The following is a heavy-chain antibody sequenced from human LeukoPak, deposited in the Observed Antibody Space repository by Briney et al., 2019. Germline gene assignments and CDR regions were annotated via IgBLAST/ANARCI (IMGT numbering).Heavy chain of an antibody. CDR1: GYAFSSYW. CDR3: ARQNDFRLDY. D-gene: IGHD3-3*01. CDR2: IYPGDSDT. Sequence: GESLRISCKGSGYAFSSYWIGWVRQMPGKGLEWMGIIYPGDSDTRYSPSLQGQVTISVDTSIGTAYLQWSSLKASDTAIYYCARQNDFRLDYWGQGTLVTVSS. V-gene: IGHV5-51*01. J-gene: IGHJ4*02.